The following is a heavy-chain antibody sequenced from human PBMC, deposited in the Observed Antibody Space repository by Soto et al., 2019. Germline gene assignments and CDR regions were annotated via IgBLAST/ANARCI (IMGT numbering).Heavy chain of an antibody. CDR2: INSDGSRT. Sequence: EVQLVESGGGLVQPGGSLRLSCAASGFTFSSYWMHWVRQAPGKGLVWVSRINSDGSRTSYADSVKGRFTISRVNAKNTLYLQMNSLRAEDTAVYYCARGSTTVTQEYFQHWGQGTLVTVSS. V-gene: IGHV3-74*01. D-gene: IGHD4-17*01. CDR1: GFTFSSYW. J-gene: IGHJ1*01. CDR3: ARGSTTVTQEYFQH.